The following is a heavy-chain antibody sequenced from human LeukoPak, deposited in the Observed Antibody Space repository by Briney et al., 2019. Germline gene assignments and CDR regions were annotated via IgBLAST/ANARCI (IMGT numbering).Heavy chain of an antibody. CDR3: AKYYGSGSYYPLDY. D-gene: IGHD3-10*01. CDR1: GFTFSSYA. V-gene: IGHV3-23*01. CDR2: ISGSGGST. J-gene: IGHJ4*02. Sequence: AGGSLRLSCAASGFTFSSYAMSWVRQAPGGGLEWGSAISGSGGSTYYADSVKGRFTISRDYSKNTLYVQMNSLRAEDTAVYYCAKYYGSGSYYPLDYWGQGTLVTVSS.